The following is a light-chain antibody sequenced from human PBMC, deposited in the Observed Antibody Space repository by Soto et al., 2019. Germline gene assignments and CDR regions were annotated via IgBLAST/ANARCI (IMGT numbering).Light chain of an antibody. J-gene: IGLJ2*01. CDR2: EVT. V-gene: IGLV2-8*01. CDR3: SSYAGSNNFVV. Sequence: QSALTQPPSASGSPGQSVTISCTGTSSDVGGYNYVTWYQQHPGKAPKLIIYEVTKRPSGVPDRFSGSKSGNTASLTVSGLQPEDDADYWGSSYAGSNNFVVFGGGTKVTVL. CDR1: SSDVGGYNY.